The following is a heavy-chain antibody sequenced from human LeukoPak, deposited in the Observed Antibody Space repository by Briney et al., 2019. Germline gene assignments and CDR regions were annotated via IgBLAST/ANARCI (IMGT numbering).Heavy chain of an antibody. V-gene: IGHV4-61*01. CDR1: GGSVSSGTYY. J-gene: IGHJ3*02. D-gene: IGHD5-12*01. CDR3: ARSRSGYGYEHGAFEI. Sequence: PSETLSLTCAVSGGSVSSGTYYWSWIRQPPGKGLEWIGSIHYSGSINYNPSLKSRVTISLDTSKNQFSLKLTSVTAADTAVYYCARSRSGYGYEHGAFEIWGQGTMVTVSS. CDR2: IHYSGSI.